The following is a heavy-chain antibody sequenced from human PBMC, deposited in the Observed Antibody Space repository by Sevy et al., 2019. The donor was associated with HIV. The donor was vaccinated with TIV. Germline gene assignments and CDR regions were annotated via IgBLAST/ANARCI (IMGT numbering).Heavy chain of an antibody. D-gene: IGHD3-22*01. CDR2: TRHAGAVI. V-gene: IGHV3-30*02. Sequence: GGSLRLSCPAYAVTIGSSVIQWVRPAPGKGLEWVALTRHAGAVIVYAKSLKGRFTLSADNAKNTVYVEMTSLRVEDTAIYHWAKEVGSSGSAGYLDYWGPGTLVTVSS. J-gene: IGHJ4*02. CDR1: AVTIGSSV. CDR3: AKEVGSSGSAGYLDY.